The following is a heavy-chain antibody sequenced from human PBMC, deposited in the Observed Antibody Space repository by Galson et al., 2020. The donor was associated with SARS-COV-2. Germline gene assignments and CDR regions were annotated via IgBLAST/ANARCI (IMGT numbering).Heavy chain of an antibody. CDR3: ARDASWAMFGLDV. CDR2: ISSRSDYI. D-gene: IGHD1-26*01. Sequence: GGSLRLSCEVSGFTFDLYSMNWVRQAPGKGLEWVSVISSRSDYIYYADSLKGRFTISRDNAKNSLYLQMNNLRAEDTAVYYCARDASWAMFGLDVWGQGTTVTVSS. J-gene: IGHJ6*02. V-gene: IGHV3-21*01. CDR1: GFTFDLYS.